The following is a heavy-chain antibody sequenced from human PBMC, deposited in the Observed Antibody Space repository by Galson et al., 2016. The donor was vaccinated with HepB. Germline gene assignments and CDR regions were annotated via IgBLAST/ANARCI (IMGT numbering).Heavy chain of an antibody. CDR3: ARNRGYFSAYRREGGSYYYHGMDV. CDR2: ISAYNGDV. V-gene: IGHV1-18*01. CDR1: GYTFSSYG. D-gene: IGHD2-2*03. Sequence: SVKVSCKASGYTFSSYGFTWVRKAPGQGLEWMGWISAYNGDVKYNHKLQGRLTLTTETPTTTAYMELRSLRSDDTAEYYCARNRGYFSAYRREGGSYYYHGMDVWGQGTTVTVSS. J-gene: IGHJ6*02.